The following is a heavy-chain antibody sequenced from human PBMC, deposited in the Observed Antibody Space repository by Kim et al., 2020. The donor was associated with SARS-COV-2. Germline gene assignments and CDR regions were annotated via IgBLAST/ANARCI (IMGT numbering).Heavy chain of an antibody. D-gene: IGHD4-17*01. J-gene: IGHJ6*02. CDR2: IYPGDSDT. Sequence: GESLKISCKGSGYSFTSYWIGWVRQMPGKGLEWMGIIYPGDSDTRYSPSFQGQVTISADKSISTAYLQWSSLKASDTAMYYCAREDGGKKQGLTTVTTAYYYGMDVWGQGTTVTVSS. CDR1: GYSFTSYW. CDR3: AREDGGKKQGLTTVTTAYYYGMDV. V-gene: IGHV5-51*01.